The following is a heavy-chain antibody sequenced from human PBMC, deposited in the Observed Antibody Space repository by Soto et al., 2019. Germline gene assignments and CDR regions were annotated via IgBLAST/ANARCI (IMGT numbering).Heavy chain of an antibody. CDR2: IYSGGST. J-gene: IGHJ6*02. CDR3: ARDLGTTGTTGAYCGMDV. D-gene: IGHD1-1*01. V-gene: IGHV3-66*01. Sequence: EVQLVESGGGLVQPGGSLRLSCAASGFTVSSNYMSWVRQAPGKGLEWVSVIYSGGSTYYADSVKGRFTISRDNSKNTRYLQMNSLRAEDTAVYYCARDLGTTGTTGAYCGMDVWGQGTTVTVSS. CDR1: GFTVSSNY.